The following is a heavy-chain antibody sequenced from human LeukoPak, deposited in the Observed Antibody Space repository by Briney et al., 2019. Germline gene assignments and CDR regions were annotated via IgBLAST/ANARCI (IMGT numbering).Heavy chain of an antibody. D-gene: IGHD3-10*01. J-gene: IGHJ4*02. CDR1: GFTFSSNA. CDR3: AKDRKVVLWFGELHPIDY. Sequence: GGSLRLSCAASGFTFSSNAMSWGRQAPGKGLEWVSAISGSGGSTYYADSVKGRFTISRDNSKNTLYLQMNSLRAEDTAVYYCAKDRKVVLWFGELHPIDYWGQGTLVTVSP. CDR2: ISGSGGST. V-gene: IGHV3-23*01.